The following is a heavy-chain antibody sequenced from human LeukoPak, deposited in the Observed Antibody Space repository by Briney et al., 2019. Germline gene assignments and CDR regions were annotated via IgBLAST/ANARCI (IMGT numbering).Heavy chain of an antibody. Sequence: SETLSLTCTVSGGSISSSSYYWGWIRQPPGKGLEWIGSIYYSGSPYYNPSLKSRVTISVDTSKSRFSLKLSSVTAADTAVYFCAGSGWSFDAFDFWGQGTMVTVSS. D-gene: IGHD6-19*01. CDR3: AGSGWSFDAFDF. CDR1: GGSISSSSYY. CDR2: IYYSGSP. J-gene: IGHJ3*01. V-gene: IGHV4-39*07.